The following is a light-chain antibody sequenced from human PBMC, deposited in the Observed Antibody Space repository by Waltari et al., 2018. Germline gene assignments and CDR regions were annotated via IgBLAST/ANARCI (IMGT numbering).Light chain of an antibody. Sequence: QSALTQPASVSASPGQSITISCTGTSSDVGAYNYVSWYQQHPGKTPKLIIYDVRVRPSGVSNRFSGAKSGNPASLTISGLQADDEADYYCSSSTSSTTRVFGGGTRLTVL. CDR1: SSDVGAYNY. J-gene: IGLJ3*02. V-gene: IGLV2-14*03. CDR2: DVR. CDR3: SSSTSSTTRV.